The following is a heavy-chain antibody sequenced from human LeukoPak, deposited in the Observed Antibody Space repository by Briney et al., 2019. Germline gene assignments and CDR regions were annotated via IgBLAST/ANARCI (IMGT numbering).Heavy chain of an antibody. CDR1: GGSISSGDYY. CDR2: IYYSGST. CDR3: ARDEAIFGAGYYYGMDV. Sequence: KPSQTLSLTCTVSGGSISSGDYYWSWIRQPPGKGLEWIGYIYYSGSTYYNPSLKSRVTISVDTSKNQFSLKLSSVTAADTAVYYCARDEAIFGAGYYYGMDVWGQGTTVTVSS. V-gene: IGHV4-30-4*01. J-gene: IGHJ6*02. D-gene: IGHD3-3*01.